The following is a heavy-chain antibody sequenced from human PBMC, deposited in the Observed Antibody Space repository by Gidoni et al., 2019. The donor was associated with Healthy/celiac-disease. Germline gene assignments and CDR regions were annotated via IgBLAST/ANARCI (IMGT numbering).Heavy chain of an antibody. CDR3: ARAPGIAAAGPYDFDY. D-gene: IGHD6-13*01. CDR1: GGSISSGGYY. V-gene: IGHV4-31*03. J-gene: IGHJ4*02. Sequence: QVQLQESGPGLVKPSQTLSLTCTVSGGSISSGGYYWSWIRQHTGKGLGWIWYIYYSGRTSYNPSLESRVTISVDTSKNQFSLKLSSVTAADTAVDYCARAPGIAAAGPYDFDYWGQGTLVTVSS. CDR2: IYYSGRT.